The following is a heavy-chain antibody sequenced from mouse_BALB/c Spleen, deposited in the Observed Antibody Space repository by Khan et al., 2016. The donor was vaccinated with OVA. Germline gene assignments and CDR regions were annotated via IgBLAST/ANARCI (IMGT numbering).Heavy chain of an antibody. CDR1: GYSITSDFA. Sequence: EVQLQESGPGLVKPSQSLSLTCTVTGYSITSDFAWNWVRQFPGNKLEWMGYISFSGSTSYDPSLKSRLSITRDTSKNQFFLQLSSVTTEDTATYYCIRSVYYAYAYAMDYWDQGTSVTVSS. D-gene: IGHD2-2*01. J-gene: IGHJ4*01. V-gene: IGHV3-2*02. CDR2: ISFSGST. CDR3: IRSVYYAYAYAMDY.